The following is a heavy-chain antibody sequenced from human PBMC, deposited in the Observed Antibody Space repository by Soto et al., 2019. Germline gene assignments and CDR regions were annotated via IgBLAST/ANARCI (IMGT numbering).Heavy chain of an antibody. D-gene: IGHD2-21*02. V-gene: IGHV3-7*03. CDR1: GFTFSSYW. CDR3: ARDGCGGDCYFSGWFDP. J-gene: IGHJ5*02. CDR2: IKQDGSEK. Sequence: HPGGSLRLSCAASGFTFSSYWMSWVRQAPGKGLEWVANIKQDGSEKYYVDSVKGRFTISRDNAKNSLYLQMNSLRAEDTAVYYCARDGCGGDCYFSGWFDPWGQGTLVTVSS.